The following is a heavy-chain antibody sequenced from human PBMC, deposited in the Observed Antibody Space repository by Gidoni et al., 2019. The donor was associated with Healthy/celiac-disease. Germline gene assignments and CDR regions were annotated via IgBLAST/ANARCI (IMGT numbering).Heavy chain of an antibody. CDR3: ARELDNWNDSDAFDI. CDR2: ISYDGSNK. V-gene: IGHV3-30-3*01. Sequence: QVQLVESGGGVVQPGRSLRLSCAASGFTFSSYAMHWGRQAPGKGLEWVAVISYDGSNKYYADSVKGRFTISRDNSKNTLYLQRNSLRAEDTAVYYCARELDNWNDSDAFDIWGQGTMVTVSS. CDR1: GFTFSSYA. D-gene: IGHD1-20*01. J-gene: IGHJ3*02.